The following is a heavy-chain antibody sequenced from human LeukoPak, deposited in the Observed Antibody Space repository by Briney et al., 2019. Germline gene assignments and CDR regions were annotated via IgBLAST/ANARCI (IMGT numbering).Heavy chain of an antibody. CDR1: GGSISNYY. CDR2: IYYSGST. J-gene: IGHJ3*02. CDR3: ARFLTTENAFDI. D-gene: IGHD4-17*01. V-gene: IGHV4-59*12. Sequence: PSETLSLTCTVSGGSISNYYWSWIRQPPGKGLEWIGYIYYSGSTNYNPSLKSRVTISVDKSKNQFSLKLSSVTAADTAVYYCARFLTTENAFDIWGQGTMVTVSS.